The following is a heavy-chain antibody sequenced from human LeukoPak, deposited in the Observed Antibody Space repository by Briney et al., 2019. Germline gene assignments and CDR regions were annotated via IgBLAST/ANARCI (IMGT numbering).Heavy chain of an antibody. CDR3: ARMVGWGARRYYYYYMDV. CDR2: VSESGGT. V-gene: IGHV4-34*01. J-gene: IGHJ6*03. CDR1: IDSFSNYH. Sequence: SETLSLTCAVYIDSFSNYHWNWIRQTPAKGMEWIGEVSESGGTNISPSLRSRVILSVDTSKNQFSLKLSSVTAADTAVYYCARMVGWGARRYYYYYMDVWGKGTTVTISS. D-gene: IGHD1-26*01.